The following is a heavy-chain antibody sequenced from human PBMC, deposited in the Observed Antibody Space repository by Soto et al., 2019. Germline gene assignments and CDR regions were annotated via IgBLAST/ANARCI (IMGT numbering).Heavy chain of an antibody. J-gene: IGHJ6*02. CDR1: GFTFSNAW. V-gene: IGHV3-15*07. CDR2: IKSKTDGGTT. D-gene: IGHD3-3*01. Sequence: PGGSLRLSCAASGFTFSNAWMNWVRQAPGKGLEWVGRIKSKTDGGTTDYAAPVKGRFTISRDDSKNTLYLQMNSLKTEDTAVYYCTTGGISLLLLGLEWLSNSGSGYYYYGMDVWGQGTTVTVSS. CDR3: TTGGISLLLLGLEWLSNSGSGYYYYGMDV.